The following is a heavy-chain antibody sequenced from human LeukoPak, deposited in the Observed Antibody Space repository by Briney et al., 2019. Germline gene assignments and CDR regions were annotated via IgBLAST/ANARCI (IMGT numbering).Heavy chain of an antibody. J-gene: IGHJ6*02. V-gene: IGHV4-39*01. Sequence: SETLSPTCTVSGGSISSSSYYWGWIRQPPGKGLEWIGSIYYSGSTYYNPSLKSRVTISVDTSKNQFSLKLSSVTAADTAVYYCARHFDYYYYGMDVWGQGTTVTVSS. CDR3: ARHFDYYYYGMDV. CDR1: GGSISSSSYY. CDR2: IYYSGST.